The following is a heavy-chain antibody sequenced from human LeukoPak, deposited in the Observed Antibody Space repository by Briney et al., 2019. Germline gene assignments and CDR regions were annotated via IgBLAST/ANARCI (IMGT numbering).Heavy chain of an antibody. Sequence: GGSLRLSCAASGFTFTSYAMSWVRQAPGKGLEWVSATSGSGGSTYYTDSVKGRFTISRDSSTSTLYLQMSSLRAEDTAIYYCAKDPPCSSTTCYDFFEYWGQGTLVTVSS. J-gene: IGHJ4*02. CDR3: AKDPPCSSTTCYDFFEY. V-gene: IGHV3-23*01. D-gene: IGHD2-2*01. CDR1: GFTFTSYA. CDR2: TSGSGGST.